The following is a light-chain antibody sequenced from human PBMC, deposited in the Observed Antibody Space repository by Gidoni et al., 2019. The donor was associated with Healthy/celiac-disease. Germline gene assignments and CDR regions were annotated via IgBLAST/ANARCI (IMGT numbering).Light chain of an antibody. CDR1: QSMSSY. Sequence: DIQMTQSPSSLSVSVGDRVTITCRASQSMSSYLNWYQQKPGKAPRLLIYAASSSHSGIPSRFSGSGSGTDFTLTISSLQPEDCAIYYGQQNYSTPQLTFGRGTQVEIK. CDR2: AAS. CDR3: QQNYSTPQLT. V-gene: IGKV1-39*01. J-gene: IGKJ4*01.